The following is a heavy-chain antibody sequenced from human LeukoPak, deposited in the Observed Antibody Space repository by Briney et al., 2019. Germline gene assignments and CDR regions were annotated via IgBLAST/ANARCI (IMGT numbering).Heavy chain of an antibody. CDR2: IRYDGRDK. CDR1: GFTFSSYG. CDR3: SSTSVGGKGNDQ. D-gene: IGHD6-19*01. V-gene: IGHV3-30*02. J-gene: IGHJ4*02. Sequence: GGSLRLSCAASGFTFSSYGMHWVRQAPGKGLEWVAFIRYDGRDKYYADSVKGRFTISRDNSKNTVYLQMDSLRPEDTALYYCSSTSVGGKGNDQWGQGTLVTVSS.